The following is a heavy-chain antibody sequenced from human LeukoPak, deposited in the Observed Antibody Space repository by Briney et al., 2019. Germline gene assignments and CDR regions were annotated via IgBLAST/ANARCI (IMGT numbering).Heavy chain of an antibody. CDR3: AKDRYTSSSHRVDY. J-gene: IGHJ4*02. D-gene: IGHD6-6*01. CDR1: GFTFSSYA. V-gene: IGHV3-23*01. Sequence: GGSLRLSCAASGFTFSSYAMNWVRQAPGKGLEWVSGVSGSGDTTSYADSVKGRFTISRDNSKNTLYLQMNSLRAEDTAVYHCAKDRYTSSSHRVDYWGQGTLVTVSS. CDR2: VSGSGDTT.